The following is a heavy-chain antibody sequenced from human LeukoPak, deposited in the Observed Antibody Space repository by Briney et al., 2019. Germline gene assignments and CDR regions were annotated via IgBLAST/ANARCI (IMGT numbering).Heavy chain of an antibody. D-gene: IGHD6-25*01. CDR3: ARDPGGLDAFDI. Sequence: GGSLRLFCAASGFTVSSNYVSWARQAPGKGLEWVSVIYSGGSTYYADSVKGRFTISRDNSKNTLYLQMNSLRAEDTAVYYCARDPGGLDAFDIWGQGTIVTVSS. CDR1: GFTVSSNY. J-gene: IGHJ3*02. CDR2: IYSGGST. V-gene: IGHV3-53*01.